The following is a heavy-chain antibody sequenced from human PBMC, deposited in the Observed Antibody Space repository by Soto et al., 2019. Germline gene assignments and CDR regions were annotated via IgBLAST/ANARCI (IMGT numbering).Heavy chain of an antibody. D-gene: IGHD6-19*01. J-gene: IGHJ4*02. CDR1: GGSISSRNYY. V-gene: IGHV4-39*01. CDR3: ARQYRAGWSHYFDY. CDR2: IYYSVST. Sequence: SEALSLTCTVSGGSISSRNYYWGWIRQPPGKGLEWIGSIYYSVSTYYNPSLKSRVTISVDTSKSQFSLKLDSVTAADTAVYYCARQYRAGWSHYFDYWGQGTLVTGSS.